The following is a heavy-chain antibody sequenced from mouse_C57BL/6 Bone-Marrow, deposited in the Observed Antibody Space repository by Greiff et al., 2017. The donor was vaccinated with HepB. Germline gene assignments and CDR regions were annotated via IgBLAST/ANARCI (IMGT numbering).Heavy chain of an antibody. J-gene: IGHJ2*01. CDR2: IYPGDGDT. CDR1: GYAFSSSW. Sequence: QVQLKESGPELVKPGASVKISCKASGYAFSSSWMNWVKQRPGKGLEWIGRIYPGDGDTNYNGKFKGKATLTVDKSTSTAYMELSSLSSEDSAVYCCERRSEYWGQGTTLTVSS. CDR3: ERRSEY. V-gene: IGHV1-82*01.